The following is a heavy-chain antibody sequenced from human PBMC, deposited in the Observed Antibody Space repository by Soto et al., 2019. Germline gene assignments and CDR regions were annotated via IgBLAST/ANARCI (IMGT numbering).Heavy chain of an antibody. CDR2: SYPGEGT. CDR1: GGSIRRGAYS. J-gene: IGHJ3*01. V-gene: IGHV4-30-2*01. CDR3: ASAVVSAYDSSAYSWRGYDF. Sequence: KTSETLSLTCDVSGGSIRRGAYSWRWIRHPPGEGVGGIGNSYPGEGTYNHPSLKSRVTIAGDRSKNQFSLKLKSVTAADTAVYYCASAVVSAYDSSAYSWRGYDFWGQGTVVNVSS. D-gene: IGHD3-22*01.